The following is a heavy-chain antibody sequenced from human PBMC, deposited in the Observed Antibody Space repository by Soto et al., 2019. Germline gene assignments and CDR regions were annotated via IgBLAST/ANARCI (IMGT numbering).Heavy chain of an antibody. CDR3: ARDRGGFDYSSYYYYYGMDV. CDR1: GGSISSYY. D-gene: IGHD4-4*01. J-gene: IGHJ6*02. CDR2: IYTSGIT. V-gene: IGHV4-4*07. Sequence: SETLSLTCTVSGGSISSYYWSWIRQPAGKGLEWIGRIYTSGITNYNPSVKRRVTMSVATSKNQFSLKLSSVTAADTAVYYCARDRGGFDYSSYYYYYGMDVWGQGTTVTVSS.